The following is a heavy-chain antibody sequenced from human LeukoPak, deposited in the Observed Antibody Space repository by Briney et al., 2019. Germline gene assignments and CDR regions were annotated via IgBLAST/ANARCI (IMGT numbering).Heavy chain of an antibody. CDR2: INPNNDGT. D-gene: IGHD2-2*01. V-gene: IGHV1-2*02. CDR1: GYTFTDHY. Sequence: ASVKVSCKASGYTFTDHYMHWVRQAPGQGLEWMGWINPNNDGTKNAQKFQGRVTMTRDTSTSTDYMELSNLTSDDTAVYYCARPRYCSGIGCYGAVFDIWGQGTMVTVSS. CDR3: ARPRYCSGIGCYGAVFDI. J-gene: IGHJ3*02.